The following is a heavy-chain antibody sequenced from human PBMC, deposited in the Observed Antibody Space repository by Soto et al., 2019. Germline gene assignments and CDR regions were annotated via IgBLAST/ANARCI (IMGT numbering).Heavy chain of an antibody. Sequence: ASVKVSCKASGYTFTSYAMHWVRQAPGQRLEWMGWINAGNGNTKYSQKFQGRVTITRDTSASTAYMELSSLRSEDTAVYYCARVSSRYCSGGSCYSDYYYYYYMDVWGKGTTVTVSS. D-gene: IGHD2-15*01. J-gene: IGHJ6*03. CDR2: INAGNGNT. V-gene: IGHV1-3*01. CDR3: ARVSSRYCSGGSCYSDYYYYYYMDV. CDR1: GYTFTSYA.